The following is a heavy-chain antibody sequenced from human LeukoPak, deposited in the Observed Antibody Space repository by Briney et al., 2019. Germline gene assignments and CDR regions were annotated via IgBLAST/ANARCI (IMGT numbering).Heavy chain of an antibody. CDR3: ARGRGLYSSTDEPFDI. J-gene: IGHJ3*02. D-gene: IGHD6-13*01. V-gene: IGHV4-30-4*08. Sequence: PSETLSLTCTVSGGSISSGDYYWSWIRQPPGKGLEWIGYIYYSGSTYYNPSLKSRVTISVDTSKNQFSLKLSSVTAADTAVYYCARGRGLYSSTDEPFDIWGQGTMVTVSS. CDR2: IYYSGST. CDR1: GGSISSGDYY.